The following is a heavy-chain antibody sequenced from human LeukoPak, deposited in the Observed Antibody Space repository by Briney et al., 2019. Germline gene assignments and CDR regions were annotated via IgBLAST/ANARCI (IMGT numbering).Heavy chain of an antibody. Sequence: GRSLRLSCAASGFTFSSYGMHWVRQAPGKGLEWVAVISYDGSNKYYADSVKGRFTISRDNSKNTLYLQMNSLRAEDTAVYYCARDYSPMTTVSRTYYFFHLDVWGEGTTVTVSS. D-gene: IGHD4-11*01. J-gene: IGHJ6*03. CDR2: ISYDGSNK. CDR1: GFTFSSYG. V-gene: IGHV3-30*03. CDR3: ARDYSPMTTVSRTYYFFHLDV.